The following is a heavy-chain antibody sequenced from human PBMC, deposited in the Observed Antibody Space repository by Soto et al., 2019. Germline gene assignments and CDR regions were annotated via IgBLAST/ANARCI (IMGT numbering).Heavy chain of an antibody. J-gene: IGHJ4*02. V-gene: IGHV4-31*03. D-gene: IGHD3-10*01. CDR2: IYYSGST. Sequence: PSETLSLTCTVSGGSISSGGYYWSWIRQHPGKGLEWIGYIYYSGSTYYNPSLKSRVTISVDTSKNQFSLKLSSVTAADTGFYYCARHTSGGYYKPLNYWGQGTLVTVSS. CDR1: GGSISSGGYY. CDR3: ARHTSGGYYKPLNY.